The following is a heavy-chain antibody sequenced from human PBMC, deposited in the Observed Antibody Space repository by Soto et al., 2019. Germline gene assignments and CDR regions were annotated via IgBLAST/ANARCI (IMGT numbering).Heavy chain of an antibody. V-gene: IGHV4-34*01. CDR3: ARALGYSYGHLPIDY. CDR1: GGSFSGYY. CDR2: INHSGST. J-gene: IGHJ4*02. Sequence: QVQLQQWGAGLLKPSETLSLTCAVYGGSFSGYYWSWIRQPPGKGLEWIGEINHSGSTNYNPSLKSRVTISVDTSKNQFSLKLSSVTAADTAVYYCARALGYSYGHLPIDYWYQGTLVTVSS. D-gene: IGHD5-18*01.